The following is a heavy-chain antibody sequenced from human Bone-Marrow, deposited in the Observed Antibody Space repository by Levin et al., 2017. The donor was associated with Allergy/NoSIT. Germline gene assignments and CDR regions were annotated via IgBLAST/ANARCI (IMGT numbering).Heavy chain of an antibody. CDR3: AEGTGNYYDTTGHFDY. J-gene: IGHJ4*02. V-gene: IGHV3-30*03. D-gene: IGHD3-22*01. CDR1: GFNFFNYG. CDR2: ISYDGGHD. Sequence: GESLKISCAASGFNFFNYGMHWVRQAPGKGLEWVATISYDGGHDYYADSVRGRYTISRDNSKKRVYLEMNSLRPEDTAVFYCAEGTGNYYDTTGHFDYWGQGTLVTVSS.